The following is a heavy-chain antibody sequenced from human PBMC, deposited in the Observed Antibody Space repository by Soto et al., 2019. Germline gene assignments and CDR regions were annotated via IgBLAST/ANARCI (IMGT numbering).Heavy chain of an antibody. V-gene: IGHV1-46*01. CDR3: ARSTDRYYFDY. Sequence: ASVKVSCKASGYTFINYYLHWVRLAPGQGLEWLGMINPSSGDTTSAQKFQARVTMTRGSSPRTVDLDLSILRSDDTAVYYCARSTDRYYFDYWGQGTLVTVSS. CDR2: INPSSGDT. J-gene: IGHJ4*02. CDR1: GYTFINYY. D-gene: IGHD1-1*01.